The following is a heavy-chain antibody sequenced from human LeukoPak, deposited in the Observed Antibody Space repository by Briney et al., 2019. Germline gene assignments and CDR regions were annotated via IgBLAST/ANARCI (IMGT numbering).Heavy chain of an antibody. CDR2: IKQDGSDK. Sequence: GGSLRLSCAASTFTFSAYWMGWVRQVPGKGLEWVANIKQDGSDKYYVDSVKGRFTISRDNAKNSLYLQMTSLRAEDTAVYYCARDRTAAGWGQGTLVTVS. D-gene: IGHD6-25*01. CDR1: TFTFSAYW. J-gene: IGHJ4*02. CDR3: ARDRTAAG. V-gene: IGHV3-7*03.